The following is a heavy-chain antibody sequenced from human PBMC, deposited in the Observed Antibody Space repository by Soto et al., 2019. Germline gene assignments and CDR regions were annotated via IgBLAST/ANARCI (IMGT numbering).Heavy chain of an antibody. CDR1: GFTFDDYA. V-gene: IGHV3-9*01. Sequence: AGGSLRLSCAASGFTFDDYAMHWVRQAPGKGLEWVSGISWNSGSIGYADSVKGRFTISRDNAKNSLYLQMNSLRAEDTALYYCANRAGNWGQGSLVTVSS. CDR3: ANRAGN. CDR2: ISWNSGSI. J-gene: IGHJ4*02. D-gene: IGHD6-19*01.